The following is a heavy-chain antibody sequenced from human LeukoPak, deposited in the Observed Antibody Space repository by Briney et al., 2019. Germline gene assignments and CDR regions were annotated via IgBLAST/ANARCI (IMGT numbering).Heavy chain of an antibody. V-gene: IGHV3-43*02. CDR3: AKDRIVGATEGREFDAFDI. CDR2: ISGDGDST. J-gene: IGHJ3*02. Sequence: GGSLRLSCATSGFTFEDYAMHWVRQAPGKGLEWVSLISGDGDSTFYADSVKGRFTISRDNSKNSLYLQMNSLRTEDTAFYYCAKDRIVGATEGREFDAFDIWGQGTMVTVSS. CDR1: GFTFEDYA. D-gene: IGHD1-26*01.